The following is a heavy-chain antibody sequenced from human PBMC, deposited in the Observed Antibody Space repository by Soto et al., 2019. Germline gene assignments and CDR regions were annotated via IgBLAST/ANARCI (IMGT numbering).Heavy chain of an antibody. CDR1: GFKFNYYA. V-gene: IGHV3-48*02. J-gene: IGHJ4*02. D-gene: IGHD3-16*01. CDR3: VADSSYGSHWVSHFDQ. CDR2: ISATSAKI. Sequence: EVQLVESGGGLVHPGGSLRLSCAASGFKFNYYAMNWVRQVPGKGLEWVSYISATSAKIDYADSVKGRFTISRDNARNSLYLQMNSLRDEDTAVYYCVADSSYGSHWVSHFDQWGRGTLVTVSS.